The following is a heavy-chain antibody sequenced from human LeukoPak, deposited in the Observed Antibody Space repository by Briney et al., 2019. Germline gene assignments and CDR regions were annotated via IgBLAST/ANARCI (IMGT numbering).Heavy chain of an antibody. V-gene: IGHV3-64*01. J-gene: IGHJ4*02. Sequence: GGSLRLSYAASGFTFSSYAMHWVRQAPGKGLEYVSAISSNGGSTYYANSVKGRFTISRDNSKNTLYLQMGSLRAEDMAVYYCARGDNWNYQDYWGQGTLVTVSS. CDR1: GFTFSSYA. CDR2: ISSNGGST. D-gene: IGHD1-7*01. CDR3: ARGDNWNYQDY.